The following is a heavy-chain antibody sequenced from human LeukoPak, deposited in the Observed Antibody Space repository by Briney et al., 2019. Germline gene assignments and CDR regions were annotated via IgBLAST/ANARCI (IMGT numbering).Heavy chain of an antibody. D-gene: IGHD4-11*01. V-gene: IGHV3-33*06. CDR1: GFTFSHYG. Sequence: GGSPRLSCAASGFTFSHYGMHWVRQTPGAGLEWVAVIWSDGSDKYYAKSVKGRFTISRDNSKNSLFLQMNSLGAEDTAVYCCAKDAQRGFDYSNSLQNWGQGILVTVSS. CDR2: IWSDGSDK. CDR3: AKDAQRGFDYSNSLQN. J-gene: IGHJ1*01.